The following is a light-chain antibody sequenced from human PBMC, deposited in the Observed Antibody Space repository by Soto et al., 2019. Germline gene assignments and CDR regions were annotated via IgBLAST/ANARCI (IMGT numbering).Light chain of an antibody. V-gene: IGLV1-40*01. CDR3: QSYDNSLSASV. J-gene: IGLJ2*01. CDR2: VNN. Sequence: QSVLTQPPSVSGAPGQRVTISCTGSSSNIGAPYDVHWYKQLPGTAPKLLIYVNNNRPSGVPDRFSGSKSGTSDSLAITGLQAEDEADYYCQSYDNSLSASVFGGGTKLTVL. CDR1: SSNIGAPYD.